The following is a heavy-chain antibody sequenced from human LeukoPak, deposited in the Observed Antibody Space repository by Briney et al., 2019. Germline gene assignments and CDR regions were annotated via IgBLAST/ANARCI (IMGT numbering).Heavy chain of an antibody. J-gene: IGHJ5*02. CDR1: GYTFTSYD. Sequence: ASVTVSCKASGYTFTSYDISWVRQAPGQGLEWMGGIIPIFGTANYAQKFQGRVTIITDESTSTAYMELSSLRSEDTAVYYCARVVRDYDFWSGYMTGWFDPWGQGTLVTVSS. CDR3: ARVVRDYDFWSGYMTGWFDP. CDR2: IIPIFGTA. V-gene: IGHV1-69*05. D-gene: IGHD3-3*01.